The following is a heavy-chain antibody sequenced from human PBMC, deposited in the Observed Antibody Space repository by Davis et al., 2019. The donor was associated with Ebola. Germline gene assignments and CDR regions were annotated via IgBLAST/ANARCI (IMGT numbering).Heavy chain of an antibody. J-gene: IGHJ6*02. CDR3: ARASPAYYYGSGTGYYGMDV. Sequence: AASVKVSCKASGGTFSSYAISWVRQAPGQGLEWVGGIIPIFGTANYAQKFQGRVTITADESTSTAYMELSSLRSEDTAVYYCARASPAYYYGSGTGYYGMDVWGQGTTVTVSS. V-gene: IGHV1-69*13. CDR2: IIPIFGTA. D-gene: IGHD3-10*01. CDR1: GGTFSSYA.